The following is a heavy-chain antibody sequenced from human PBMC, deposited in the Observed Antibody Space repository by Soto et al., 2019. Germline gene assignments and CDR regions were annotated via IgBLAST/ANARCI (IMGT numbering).Heavy chain of an antibody. CDR3: ARKAMRGAAFDF. CDR1: GYSISSGYY. J-gene: IGHJ3*01. Sequence: SSETLSLTCAVSGYSISSGYYWGWIRQPPGKGLEWIGNMYHSGDTYYNPSLKSRVAISVDTSKNHFSLKLSSVTAADTAVYYCARKAMRGAAFDFWGQGTMVTVSS. CDR2: MYHSGDT. V-gene: IGHV4-38-2*01.